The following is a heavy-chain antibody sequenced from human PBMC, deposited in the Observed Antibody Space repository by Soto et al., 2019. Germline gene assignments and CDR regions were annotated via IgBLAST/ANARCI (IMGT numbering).Heavy chain of an antibody. V-gene: IGHV2-5*02. D-gene: IGHD1-20*01. CDR3: AHLGITGTTSWFDP. CDR1: GFSLSTRGVG. J-gene: IGHJ5*02. CDR2: IYWDDDK. Sequence: QITLKESGPTLVKPTQTLTLTCSFSGFSLSTRGVGVGWIRQPPGKALEWLALIYWDDDKRYRPSLKSRLTLTKDTSKNQLILTMTNMDPVDTATYFCAHLGITGTTSWFDPWGQGTLVTVSS.